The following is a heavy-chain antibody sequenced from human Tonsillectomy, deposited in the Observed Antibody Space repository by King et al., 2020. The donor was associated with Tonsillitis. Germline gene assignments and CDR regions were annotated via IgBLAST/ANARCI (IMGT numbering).Heavy chain of an antibody. CDR3: GRVPRGYYYMDV. V-gene: IGHV3-48*01. J-gene: IGHJ6*03. CDR2: IGISSTPI. CDR1: GFTFSDYD. Sequence: DVQLVESGGGLVQPGGSLRLSCAASGFTFSDYDMHWVRQAPGKGLEWLSFIGISSTPIYYADSVKGRFTISRDNAKNSLYLQMNSLRPEDTAVYYCGRVPRGYYYMDVWGKGTMVTVSS.